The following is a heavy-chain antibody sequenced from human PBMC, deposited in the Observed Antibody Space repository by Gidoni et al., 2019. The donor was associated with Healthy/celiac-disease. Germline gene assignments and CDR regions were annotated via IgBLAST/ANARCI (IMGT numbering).Heavy chain of an antibody. CDR1: GYTFTSYG. V-gene: IGHV1-18*01. CDR2: ISAYNGNT. Sequence: GQSGAEVKKPGASVKVSCKASGYTFTSYGISWVRQAPGQGLEWMGWISAYNGNTNYAQKLQGRVTMTTDTSTSTAYMELRSLRSDDTAVYYCARAYYYDSSGYYEAPFDYWGQGTLVTVSS. J-gene: IGHJ4*02. CDR3: ARAYYYDSSGYYEAPFDY. D-gene: IGHD3-22*01.